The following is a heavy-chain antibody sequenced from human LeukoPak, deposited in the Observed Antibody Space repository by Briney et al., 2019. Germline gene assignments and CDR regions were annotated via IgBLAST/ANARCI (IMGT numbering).Heavy chain of an antibody. V-gene: IGHV3-23*01. CDR3: ARRVGGTPDY. CDR2: IGADGHST. J-gene: IGHJ4*02. D-gene: IGHD1-26*01. Sequence: GGSLRLPCAASGFLISNDVMTWVRQAPGKGLEWGSAIGADGHSTDYANSVKGRFTISRDNSKNTLYLQMNSLSAEDTALYYCARRVGGTPDYWGRGTLVTVSS. CDR1: GFLISNDV.